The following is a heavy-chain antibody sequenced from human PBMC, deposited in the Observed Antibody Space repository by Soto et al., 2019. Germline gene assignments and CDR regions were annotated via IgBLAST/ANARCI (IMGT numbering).Heavy chain of an antibody. J-gene: IGHJ4*02. CDR2: ISGSVGST. CDR1: AFTFSIYA. Sequence: ARSRRPSCPASAFTFSIYAMSWVRPAQGKGLEWVSAISGSVGSTYYADSVKDRFTISRDNSKNTRYLQMNNLRAEDTAVYYCAKGLSFYDSSVRLDYWGQGTMVTVSS. V-gene: IGHV3-23*01. CDR3: AKGLSFYDSSVRLDY. D-gene: IGHD3-22*01.